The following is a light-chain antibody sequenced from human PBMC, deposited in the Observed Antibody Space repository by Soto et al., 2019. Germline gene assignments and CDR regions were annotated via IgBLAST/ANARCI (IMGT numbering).Light chain of an antibody. CDR1: SSDVGGYNY. J-gene: IGLJ2*01. Sequence: QSALTQPVSVSGSPGQSITISCTGTSSDVGGYNYVSWYQQHPGKAPKLMIYEVSNRPSGVSNRFSGSKSGNTASLTISGLQAEDEADYYCSSYPSSSTLVFGGGTKVTVL. CDR3: SSYPSSSTLV. V-gene: IGLV2-14*01. CDR2: EVS.